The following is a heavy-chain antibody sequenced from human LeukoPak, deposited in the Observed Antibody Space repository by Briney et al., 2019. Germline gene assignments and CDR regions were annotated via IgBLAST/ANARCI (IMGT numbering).Heavy chain of an antibody. J-gene: IGHJ4*02. CDR3: ASYDSSGYYHYFDY. V-gene: IGHV3-23*01. CDR2: ISGSGGST. CDR1: GFTFRSYA. D-gene: IGHD3-22*01. Sequence: GGSLRLSCAASGFTFRSYAMSWVRQAPGKGLEWVSAISGSGGSTAYADSVKGRFTISRDNSKNTLYMQMNSLRAEDTAVYYCASYDSSGYYHYFDYWGQGTLVTVSS.